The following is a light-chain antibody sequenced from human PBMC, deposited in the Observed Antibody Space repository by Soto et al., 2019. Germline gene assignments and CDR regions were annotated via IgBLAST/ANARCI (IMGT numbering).Light chain of an antibody. J-gene: IGLJ3*02. Sequence: QSVLTQPASVSGSPGQSITISCTGTSSDVGGSNYVSWYQQHPGKAPKLMIYEVSNRPSGVSDRFSGSRSGNTASLTISGLQAEDESDYYCISYTSSSTWVFGGGTKLTVL. V-gene: IGLV2-14*01. CDR1: SSDVGGSNY. CDR3: ISYTSSSTWV. CDR2: EVS.